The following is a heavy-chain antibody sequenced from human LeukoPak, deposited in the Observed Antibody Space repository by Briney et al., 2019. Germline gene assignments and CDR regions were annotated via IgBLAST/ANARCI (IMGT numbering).Heavy chain of an antibody. CDR2: INAGNGNT. CDR3: ARSGGYDPGFDDY. J-gene: IGHJ4*02. Sequence: ASVKVSCKASGYTFTSYGISWVRQAPGQRLEWMGWINAGNGNTKYSQKFQGRVTITRDTSASTAYMELSSLRSEDTAVYYCARSGGYDPGFDDYWGQGTLVTVSS. D-gene: IGHD5-12*01. V-gene: IGHV1-3*01. CDR1: GYTFTSYG.